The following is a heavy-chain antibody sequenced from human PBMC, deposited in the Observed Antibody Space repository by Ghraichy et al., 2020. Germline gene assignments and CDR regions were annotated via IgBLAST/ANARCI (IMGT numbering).Heavy chain of an antibody. Sequence: GESLRLSCEVSGFSLSEHHMNWVRQAPGKGLQWISYISADSTNIHYANAVKGRFTISRDNGKNSLYLQMHSLRDEDSAVYYCASDEAWAFDYWGQGTPVTVPS. J-gene: IGHJ4*02. V-gene: IGHV3-48*02. CDR3: ASDEAWAFDY. CDR2: ISADSTNI. D-gene: IGHD7-27*01. CDR1: GFSLSEHH.